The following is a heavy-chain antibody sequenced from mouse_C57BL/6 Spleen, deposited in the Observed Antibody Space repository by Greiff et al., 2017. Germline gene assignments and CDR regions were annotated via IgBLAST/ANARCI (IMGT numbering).Heavy chain of an antibody. CDR2: SDPNSGGT. Sequence: VQLQQSGAELVKPGASVKLSCKASGYTFTSYWMHWVKQRPGRGLEGIGRSDPNSGGTKHNEKFKGKATLTVDTPSSTADMQLSSLTSEDSAVYYCARNGDEGYFDYWGQGTTLTVSS. CDR1: GYTFTSYW. CDR3: ARNGDEGYFDY. J-gene: IGHJ2*01. D-gene: IGHD4-1*01. V-gene: IGHV1-72*01.